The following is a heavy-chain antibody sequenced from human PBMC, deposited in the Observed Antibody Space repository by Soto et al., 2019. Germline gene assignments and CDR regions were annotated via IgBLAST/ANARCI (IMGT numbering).Heavy chain of an antibody. Sequence: SETLSLTCTVSGGSISGYYWSWIRQPPGKGLEWIGYMYNTGSTVYNPSFKSRVTISVDTSKNQFSLKLSSVTAADTAVYYCARRLYYDSSGFEGGGMDVWGQGTTVTVSS. CDR1: GGSISGYY. CDR2: MYNTGST. D-gene: IGHD3-22*01. CDR3: ARRLYYDSSGFEGGGMDV. J-gene: IGHJ6*02. V-gene: IGHV4-59*08.